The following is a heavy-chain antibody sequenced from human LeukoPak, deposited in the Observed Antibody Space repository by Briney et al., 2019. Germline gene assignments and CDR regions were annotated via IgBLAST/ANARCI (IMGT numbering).Heavy chain of an antibody. Sequence: PSETLSLTCTVSGGSISSSSYYWGWIRQPPGKGLEWIGIIYYSGSTYYNPSLKSRVTISVDTSKNQFSLKLSSVTAADTAVYYCARSRDILTGYHFDYWGQGTLVTASS. CDR2: IYYSGST. D-gene: IGHD3-9*01. V-gene: IGHV4-39*07. CDR3: ARSRDILTGYHFDY. CDR1: GGSISSSSYY. J-gene: IGHJ4*02.